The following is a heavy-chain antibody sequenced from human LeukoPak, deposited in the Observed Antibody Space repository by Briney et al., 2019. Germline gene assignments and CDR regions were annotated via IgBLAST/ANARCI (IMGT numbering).Heavy chain of an antibody. D-gene: IGHD6-13*01. Sequence: HSGGSLRLSCAASGFTFSSYEMNWVRQAPGKGLEWVSYISSSGRTFYYADSVKGRFTISRDNGKNSLYLQMNSLRVEDTAVYYCARDSRGSSWFFDYWGQGALVTVSS. CDR1: GFTFSSYE. CDR3: ARDSRGSSWFFDY. V-gene: IGHV3-48*03. CDR2: ISSSGRTF. J-gene: IGHJ4*02.